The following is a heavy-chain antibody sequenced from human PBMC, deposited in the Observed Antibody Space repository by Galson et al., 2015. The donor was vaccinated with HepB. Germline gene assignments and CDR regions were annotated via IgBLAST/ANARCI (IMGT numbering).Heavy chain of an antibody. V-gene: IGHV3-23*01. D-gene: IGHD2-2*01. J-gene: IGHJ4*02. CDR2: IGDSGGST. CDR1: GFTFSSYA. CDR3: ARARYCGSTTCYLEY. Sequence: SLRLSCAASGFTFSSYAMSWVRQAPGKGLEWVSNIGDSGGSTYYADSVKGRFTISRDNSKNTLYLQMNSLRAEDTAVYHCARARYCGSTTCYLEYWGQGTLVTVSS.